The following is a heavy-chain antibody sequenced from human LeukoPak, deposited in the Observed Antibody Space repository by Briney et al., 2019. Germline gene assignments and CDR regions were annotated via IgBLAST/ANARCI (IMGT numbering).Heavy chain of an antibody. CDR3: AKDRPGSGYPAPFDF. V-gene: IGHV3-23*01. CDR1: GFTFSSYA. Sequence: PGGYLRLSCAASGFTFSSYAMSWVPPAPGKGLEWVSAISGSGGSTYYADPVKGRFTISRDNSKNTLYLQMNSLRAGDTAVYYCAKDRPGSGYPAPFDFWGQGTLVTVSS. CDR2: ISGSGGST. D-gene: IGHD3-22*01. J-gene: IGHJ4*02.